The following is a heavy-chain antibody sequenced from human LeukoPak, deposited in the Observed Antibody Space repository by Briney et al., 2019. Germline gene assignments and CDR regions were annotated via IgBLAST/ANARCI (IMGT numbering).Heavy chain of an antibody. CDR3: ARDQGYSYGHGFDY. CDR2: ILNDGSKT. CDR1: GFTFSGYT. J-gene: IGHJ4*02. V-gene: IGHV3-30-3*01. D-gene: IGHD5-18*01. Sequence: PGGSLRLSCAASGFTFSGYTIHWVRQAPGKGLEWVALILNDGSKTYYADSVKGRFTISRDNTKNTLFLQVSSLRAEDTGIYYCARDQGYSYGHGFDYWGQGTLVTVSS.